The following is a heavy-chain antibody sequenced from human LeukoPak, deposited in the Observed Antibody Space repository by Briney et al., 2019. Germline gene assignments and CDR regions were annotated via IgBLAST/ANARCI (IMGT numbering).Heavy chain of an antibody. D-gene: IGHD3-10*02. CDR1: GFTFSDYY. Sequence: GGSLRLSCAASGFTSGFTFSDYYMSWIRQAPGKGLEWVSYISSSGSTIYYADSVKGRFTISRDNAKNSLFLQMNSLRAEDTAVYYCAELGITMIGGVWGKGTTVTISS. CDR2: ISSSGSTI. V-gene: IGHV3-11*04. CDR3: AELGITMIGGV. J-gene: IGHJ6*04.